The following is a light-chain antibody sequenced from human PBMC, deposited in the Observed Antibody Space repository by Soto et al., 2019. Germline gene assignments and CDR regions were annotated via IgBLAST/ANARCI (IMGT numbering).Light chain of an antibody. CDR1: SSDVGGYNY. CDR3: SSYRRGSTYV. J-gene: IGLJ1*01. V-gene: IGLV2-14*03. CDR2: DVT. Sequence: QSVLTQPASVSGSPGQSITVSCTGTSSDVGGYNYVSWYQQHPFKAPRLMIYDVTNRPSLVSDRFSGSKSGNTASLTISGLQAEDEADYYCSSYRRGSTYVFGTGTKVTVL.